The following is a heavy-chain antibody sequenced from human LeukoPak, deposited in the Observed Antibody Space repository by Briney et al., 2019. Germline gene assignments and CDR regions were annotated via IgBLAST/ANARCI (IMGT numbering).Heavy chain of an antibody. Sequence: GGSLRLSCAVSGFTVSSNYMNWVRQAPGKGLEWVSVIYSGGMTYYADSVKGRFTISRDTSKNTLYLQMVSLRDEETAVYYCARERRYCSGDNCYSGYDYWGRGTLVTVSS. J-gene: IGHJ4*02. CDR3: ARERRYCSGDNCYSGYDY. CDR1: GFTVSSNY. D-gene: IGHD2-15*01. V-gene: IGHV3-53*01. CDR2: IYSGGMT.